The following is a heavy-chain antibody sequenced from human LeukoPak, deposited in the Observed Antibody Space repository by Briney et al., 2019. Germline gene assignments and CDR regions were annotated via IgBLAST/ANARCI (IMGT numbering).Heavy chain of an antibody. D-gene: IGHD4-23*01. CDR2: MNPNRGNT. V-gene: IGHV1-8*01. J-gene: IGHJ2*01. Sequence: SVKVSCKASGYTFTSYDINWVRQATGQGLEWMGWMNPNRGNTGYAQKFQGRVTMTRNTSISTAYMELSSLRSEDTAVYYCARHDYGGNSLDWYFDLWGRGTLATVSS. CDR3: ARHDYGGNSLDWYFDL. CDR1: GYTFTSYD.